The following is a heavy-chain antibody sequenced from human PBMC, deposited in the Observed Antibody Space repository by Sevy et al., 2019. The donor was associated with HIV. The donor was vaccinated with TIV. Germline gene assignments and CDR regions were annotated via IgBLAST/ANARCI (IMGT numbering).Heavy chain of an antibody. J-gene: IGHJ4*02. CDR3: ARVHLNGYGDLYYFDC. Sequence: GSLRLSCAASGFTFSSYSMNWVRQAPGKGLEWVSSISSSSPYIYYADSVKGRFTISRDNAKNSLYLQMNSLRAEDTAVYYCARVHLNGYGDLYYFDCWGQGTLVTVSS. CDR2: ISSSSPYI. V-gene: IGHV3-21*01. D-gene: IGHD4-17*01. CDR1: GFTFSSYS.